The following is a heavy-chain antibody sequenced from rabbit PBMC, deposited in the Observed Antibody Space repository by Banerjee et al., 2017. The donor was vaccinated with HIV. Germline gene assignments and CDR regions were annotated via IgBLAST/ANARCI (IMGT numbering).Heavy chain of an antibody. CDR2: IYAGSSGSN. Sequence: QEQLKESGGGLVQPGGSLTLSCKASRFDFSSYYMSWVRQAPGKGLEWIACIYAGSSGSNYYASWAKGRFTISKTSSTTVTLQMTSLTAADTATYFCARDLSYYYDMDLWGPGTLVTVS. CDR1: RFDFSSYYM. CDR3: ARDLSYYYDMDL. V-gene: IGHV1S45*01. J-gene: IGHJ6*01.